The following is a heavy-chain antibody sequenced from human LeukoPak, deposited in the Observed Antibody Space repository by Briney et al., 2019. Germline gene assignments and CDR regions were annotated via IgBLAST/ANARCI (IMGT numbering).Heavy chain of an antibody. CDR2: ISGGGGVT. J-gene: IGHJ4*02. D-gene: IGHD6-25*01. CDR3: AKDRGIGAATLDFEY. Sequence: PGGSLRLSCGASGFTFSTYAMSWVRQALGKGLEWVSTISGGGGVTFDADSVRGRFTISRDNSNNTLYLQMKSLRAEDTAVYYCAKDRGIGAATLDFEYWGQGTLVTVSS. V-gene: IGHV3-23*01. CDR1: GFTFSTYA.